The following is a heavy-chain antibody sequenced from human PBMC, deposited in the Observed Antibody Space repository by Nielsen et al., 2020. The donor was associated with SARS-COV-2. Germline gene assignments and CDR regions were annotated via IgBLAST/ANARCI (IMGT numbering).Heavy chain of an antibody. D-gene: IGHD6-19*01. CDR1: GGSISRYH. J-gene: IGHJ6*02. CDR2: IYYSGST. Sequence: SDTLSLPCTVPGGSISRYHCSWIRQPPGKGLAWIGYIYYSGSTNYNPSLKSPVTISVDTSKNKFSLKLSSVTAADTAVYYCATTTGYSSGWYYEYYYYYGMDVWGQGTTVTVSS. CDR3: ATTTGYSSGWYYEYYYYYGMDV. V-gene: IGHV4-59*13.